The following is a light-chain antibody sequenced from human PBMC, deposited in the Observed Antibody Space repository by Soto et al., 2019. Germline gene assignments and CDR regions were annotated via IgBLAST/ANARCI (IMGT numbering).Light chain of an antibody. Sequence: EIVLTQSPATLSLSPGERATLSCRASQSVSSYLAWYQQKPDQAPSLLIYDASNMAPGIPARFSGSGSGTGSAVTISSPQAENCEVYYSDQRSNWPPAFTFGGGTQVDIK. V-gene: IGKV3-11*01. CDR2: DAS. J-gene: IGKJ4*01. CDR1: QSVSSY. CDR3: DQRSNWPPAFT.